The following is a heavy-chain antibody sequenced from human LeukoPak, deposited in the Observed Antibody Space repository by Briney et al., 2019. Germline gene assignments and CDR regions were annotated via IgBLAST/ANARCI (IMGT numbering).Heavy chain of an antibody. CDR3: ASRTVAVEGIDP. Sequence: SETLSLTCTVSGGSISSSNYYWGWIRQPPGKGLEWIGSIYYSRSTYYNPSLKSRVTISVDTSKNQLSLNLTSVTAADTAVYYCASRTVAVEGIDPWGQGTLVTVSS. CDR2: IYYSRST. J-gene: IGHJ5*02. V-gene: IGHV4-39*01. D-gene: IGHD4-11*01. CDR1: GGSISSSNYY.